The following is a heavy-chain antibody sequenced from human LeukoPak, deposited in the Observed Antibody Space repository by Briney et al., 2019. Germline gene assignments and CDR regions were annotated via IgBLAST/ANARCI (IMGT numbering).Heavy chain of an antibody. CDR2: ISSNGGST. V-gene: IGHV3-64*01. J-gene: IGHJ6*03. D-gene: IGHD6-6*01. Sequence: ASVKLSCKASGYTFTGYDMHWVREAPGHGLEYFSAISSNGGSTYYANSVKGRFTISRDNSKNTLYLQMGSLRAEDMAVYYCARDGDSSSSGYESGYYYYMDVWGKGTTVTVSS. CDR3: ARDGDSSSSGYESGYYYYMDV. CDR1: GYTFTGYD.